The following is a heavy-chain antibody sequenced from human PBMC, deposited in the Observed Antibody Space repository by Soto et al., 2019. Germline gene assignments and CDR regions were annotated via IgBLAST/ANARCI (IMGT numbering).Heavy chain of an antibody. J-gene: IGHJ6*04. Sequence: HVQLVQSGAEVKKPGSSVKVSCKASGGTFRNYAISWVRQAPGQGLEWMGGIIPIFRTPDYAQKFQGRVTITADESTSTAYMGLNSLRYEDTAVYYCERETESPADAPWSYYGLEVGGKGTTVTVSS. CDR3: ERETESPADAPWSYYGLEV. D-gene: IGHD1-1*01. V-gene: IGHV1-69*12. CDR1: GGTFRNYA. CDR2: IIPIFRTP.